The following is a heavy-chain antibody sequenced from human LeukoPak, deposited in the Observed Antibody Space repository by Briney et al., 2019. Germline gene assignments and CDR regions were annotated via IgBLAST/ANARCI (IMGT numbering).Heavy chain of an antibody. V-gene: IGHV1-8*01. D-gene: IGHD2-21*01. Sequence: GASVKVSCKASGYTFTSYDINWVRQATGQGLEWMGWMNPNSGSTGYAQKFQGRVTMTRSTSISTAYMELSNLRFEDTAVYYCTRSVRNGHIDYWGQGTLVTVSS. CDR2: MNPNSGST. CDR1: GYTFTSYD. CDR3: TRSVRNGHIDY. J-gene: IGHJ4*02.